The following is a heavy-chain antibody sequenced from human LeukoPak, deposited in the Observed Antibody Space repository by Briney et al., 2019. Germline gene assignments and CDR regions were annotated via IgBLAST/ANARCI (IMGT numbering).Heavy chain of an antibody. CDR3: ARGGYSFDY. J-gene: IGHJ4*02. V-gene: IGHV3-7*01. CDR1: GFSLSEYW. CDR2: LHADGNEK. D-gene: IGHD5-12*01. Sequence: GGSLRPSCAASGFSLSEYWMSWVRQAPGKGLEWVARLHADGNEKNFVGSVKGRFTVSRDNAKNFLYLQMNSLTVEDTAVYFCARGGYSFDYLGQGILVTVSS.